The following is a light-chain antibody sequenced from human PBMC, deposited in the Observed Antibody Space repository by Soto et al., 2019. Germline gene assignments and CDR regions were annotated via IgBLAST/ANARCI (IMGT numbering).Light chain of an antibody. V-gene: IGKV3-20*01. CDR1: QSLRTNS. J-gene: IGKJ1*01. CDR2: GAS. CDR3: QHYNSYSEA. Sequence: EMVLTQSPGTLSLSLGERATLSCRASQSLRTNSLAWYQQKPGQAPRLLTYGASSRATGIPDRFSGSGSGTEFTLTISSLQPDDFATYYCQHYNSYSEAFGQGTKVDI.